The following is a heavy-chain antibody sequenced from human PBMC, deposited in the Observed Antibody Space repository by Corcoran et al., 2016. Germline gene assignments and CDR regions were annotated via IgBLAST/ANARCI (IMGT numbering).Heavy chain of an antibody. Sequence: QVQLQESGPGLVKPSETLSLTCTVSGGSISSYYWSWIRQPPGKGLEWIGYIYYSGSTNYNPSLKSRVTISVDTSKNQFSLKLSSVTAADTAVYYCARGPVAGPSRRYYGMDVWGQGTTVTVSS. CDR3: ARGPVAGPSRRYYGMDV. CDR2: IYYSGST. CDR1: GGSISSYY. J-gene: IGHJ6*02. D-gene: IGHD6-19*01. V-gene: IGHV4-59*01.